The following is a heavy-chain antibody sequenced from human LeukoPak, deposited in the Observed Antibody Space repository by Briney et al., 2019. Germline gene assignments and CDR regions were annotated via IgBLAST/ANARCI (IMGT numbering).Heavy chain of an antibody. J-gene: IGHJ4*02. CDR2: INSDGSST. CDR1: GFTFSSYW. V-gene: IGHV3-74*01. CDR3: ARAPVAGYFDY. Sequence: GGSLRLSCAASGFTFSSYWMHWVRQAPGKGLVWVSRINSDGSSTSYADSVKGRFTISRDNAKNTLYLQMNSLRAEDTAVHYCARAPVAGYFDYWGQGTLVTVSS. D-gene: IGHD6-19*01.